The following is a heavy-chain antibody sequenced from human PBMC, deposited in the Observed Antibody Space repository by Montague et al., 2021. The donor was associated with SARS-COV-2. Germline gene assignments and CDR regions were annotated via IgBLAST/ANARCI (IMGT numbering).Heavy chain of an antibody. CDR3: ARMPSNRGIYLAAGWYCGMDV. Sequence: PALVKPTQTLTLTCTFSGFSLSTSGMCVSWIRQPPGKALEWLALIDWDDDKYYSTSLKTRLTISKDTSKNQVVLTMTNMDPVDTATYYCARMPSNRGIYLAAGWYCGMDVWGQGTTVTVSS. CDR2: IDWDDDK. J-gene: IGHJ6*02. CDR1: GFSLSTSGMC. V-gene: IGHV2-70*01. D-gene: IGHD2/OR15-2a*01.